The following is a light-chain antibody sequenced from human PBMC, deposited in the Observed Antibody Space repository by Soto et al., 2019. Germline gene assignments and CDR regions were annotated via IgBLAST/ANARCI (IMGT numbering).Light chain of an antibody. V-gene: IGKV3-11*01. CDR2: DAS. J-gene: IGKJ1*01. CDR3: QQRTDWPPAWT. CDR1: QSVSSF. Sequence: IVLTQSPGTLSLSPGERASLSCKASQSVSSFLAWYQQKPGQAPRLLIYDASNRAAGIQARFSGSGSGTDFTLTISSLEAEDSAVYYCQQRTDWPPAWTFGQGTKVEIK.